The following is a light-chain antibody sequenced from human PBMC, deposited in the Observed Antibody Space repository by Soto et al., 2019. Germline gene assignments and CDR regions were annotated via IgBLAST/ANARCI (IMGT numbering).Light chain of an antibody. Sequence: DIQMTQSPSSLSASVGDRVTISCRASQSISSYLNWYQQKPGKAPKLLIYAASSLQSGIPSRFSGSGSDTDFTLTISSLQPEDFATYYCQQSYNTPLTFGGGTKVEIK. CDR2: AAS. CDR1: QSISSY. CDR3: QQSYNTPLT. V-gene: IGKV1-39*01. J-gene: IGKJ4*01.